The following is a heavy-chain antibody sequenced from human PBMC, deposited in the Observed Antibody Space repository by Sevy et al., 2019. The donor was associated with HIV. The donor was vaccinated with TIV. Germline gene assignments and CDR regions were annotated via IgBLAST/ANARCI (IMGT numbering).Heavy chain of an antibody. D-gene: IGHD3-22*01. CDR3: ARDRYYDASGYYYYYYGMDV. Sequence: GGSLRLSCAASGFTFSDHYMDWVRLAPGKGLEWVSLIDSGGSTYYADSVKGRFTISRDNAKNTLYLQVNPLRAEDTAVYFCARDRYYDASGYYYYYYGMDVWGQGTTVTVSS. CDR2: IDSGGST. CDR1: GFTFSDHY. V-gene: IGHV3-66*01. J-gene: IGHJ6*02.